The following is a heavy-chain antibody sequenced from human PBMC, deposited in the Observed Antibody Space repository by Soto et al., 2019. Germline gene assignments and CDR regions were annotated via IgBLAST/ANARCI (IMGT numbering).Heavy chain of an antibody. J-gene: IGHJ4*02. CDR3: VGTGSTDDY. CDR2: IYSSGGS. CDR1: GAYVSSGDYY. D-gene: IGHD1-1*01. Sequence: QVQLQESGPGLVKPSQTLSLTCTVSGAYVSSGDYYWSCIRQPPGKGLEWIGYIYSSGGSYYNPSLKGRLTISIDTSKNQSSLKLNSVTVADTAIYYCVGTGSTDDYWGRGTLVTVSS. V-gene: IGHV4-30-4*01.